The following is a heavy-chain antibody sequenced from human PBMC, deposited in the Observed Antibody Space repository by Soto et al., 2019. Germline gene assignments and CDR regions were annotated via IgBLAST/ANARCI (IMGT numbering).Heavy chain of an antibody. CDR1: GFTFTSSA. Sequence: GASVKVSCKASGFTFTSSAVQWVRQARGQRLEWIGWIVVGSGNTNYAQKFQERVTITRDVSTSTAYMELSSLRSEDTAVYYCAAAYCSSTSCSTAVYYYGMDVWGQGTTVTVSS. D-gene: IGHD2-2*01. CDR3: AAAYCSSTSCSTAVYYYGMDV. J-gene: IGHJ6*02. CDR2: IVVGSGNT. V-gene: IGHV1-58*01.